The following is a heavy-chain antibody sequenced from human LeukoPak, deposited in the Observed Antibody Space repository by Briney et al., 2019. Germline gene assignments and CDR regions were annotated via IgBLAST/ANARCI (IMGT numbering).Heavy chain of an antibody. CDR3: ARGEWLRLPFDY. CDR1: GFTFSSYA. CDR2: ISYDGSNK. D-gene: IGHD5-12*01. J-gene: IGHJ4*02. Sequence: GRSLGLSCAASGFTFSSYAMHWVRQAPGKGLEWVAVISYDGSNKYYANSVKGRFTISRDNSKNTLYLQMNSLRAEDTAVYYCARGEWLRLPFDYWGQGTLVTVSS. V-gene: IGHV3-30*04.